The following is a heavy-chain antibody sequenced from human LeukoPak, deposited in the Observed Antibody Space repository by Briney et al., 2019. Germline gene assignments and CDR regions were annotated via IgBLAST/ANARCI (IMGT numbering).Heavy chain of an antibody. J-gene: IGHJ4*02. D-gene: IGHD5-12*01. V-gene: IGHV3-7*01. CDR1: GFTLSGYW. CDR3: ARGGYSFDY. CDR2: LHADGIER. Sequence: GGSLRLSCAASGFTLSGYWMSWVRQAPGKGLEWVARLHADGIERYYVDPVKGRFTISRDIAKNSLHLQMYSLRLDDTAVYYCARGGYSFDYLGQGTLVTVSS.